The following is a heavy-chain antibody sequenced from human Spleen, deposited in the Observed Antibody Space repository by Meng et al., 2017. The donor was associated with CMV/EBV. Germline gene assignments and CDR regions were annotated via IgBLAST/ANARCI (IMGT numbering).Heavy chain of an antibody. Sequence: GESLKISCAASGFTFSSYWMHWVRQGPGKGLVWVSRIDSDGSSISYADSVKGRVTISRDNAKNTLYLQMNSLRAEDAAVYYCARDRVLTNWGQGTLVTVSS. CDR2: IDSDGSSI. D-gene: IGHD4/OR15-4a*01. CDR1: GFTFSSYW. J-gene: IGHJ4*02. V-gene: IGHV3-74*01. CDR3: ARDRVLTN.